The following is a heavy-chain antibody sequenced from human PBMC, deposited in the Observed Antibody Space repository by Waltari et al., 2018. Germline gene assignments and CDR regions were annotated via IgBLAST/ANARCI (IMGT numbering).Heavy chain of an antibody. Sequence: QVQLVESGGGVVQPGGSLRLYCAASGLTFSSYGMHWVREDPGKGLEWVAFIRYDGSNKYYADSVKGRFTISRDNSKNTLYLQMNSLRAEDTAVYYCAKDTLRFLDSPPSIDYWGQGTLVTVSS. CDR2: IRYDGSNK. V-gene: IGHV3-30*02. CDR1: GLTFSSYG. D-gene: IGHD3-3*01. CDR3: AKDTLRFLDSPPSIDY. J-gene: IGHJ4*02.